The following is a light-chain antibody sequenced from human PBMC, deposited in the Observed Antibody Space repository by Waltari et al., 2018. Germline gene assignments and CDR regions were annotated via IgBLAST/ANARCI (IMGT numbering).Light chain of an antibody. CDR2: QDK. CDR3: QAWASGSVV. V-gene: IGLV3-1*01. Sequence: SYELTQPPSVSVSPGQTASIPCPGDKLGDKFTCWYQQKPGQSPAMIIWQDKKRPPGIPERFSASNSGNTATLTISGTQAIDEADYYCQAWASGSVVFGGGTKLTVL. CDR1: KLGDKF. J-gene: IGLJ2*01.